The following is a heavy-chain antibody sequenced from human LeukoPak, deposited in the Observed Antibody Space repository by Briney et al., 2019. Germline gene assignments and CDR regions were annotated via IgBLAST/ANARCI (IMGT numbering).Heavy chain of an antibody. CDR3: ARALTYYYGSGSYYNFYYYGMDV. V-gene: IGHV3-13*04. D-gene: IGHD3-10*01. Sequence: GGSLRLSCAASGFTFSSYDMHWVRQATGKGLEWVSAIGTAGDTYYPGSVKGRFTISRENAKSSLYLQMNSLRAGDTAVYYCARALTYYYGSGSYYNFYYYGMDVWGQGTTVTVSS. CDR1: GFTFSSYD. J-gene: IGHJ6*02. CDR2: IGTAGDT.